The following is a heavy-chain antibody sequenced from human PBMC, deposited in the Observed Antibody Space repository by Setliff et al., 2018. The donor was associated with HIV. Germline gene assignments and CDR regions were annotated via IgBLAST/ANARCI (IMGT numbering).Heavy chain of an antibody. D-gene: IGHD3-10*01. CDR3: ARESYGSGTYDY. CDR1: GGSISSYY. CDR2: IYTSGST. V-gene: IGHV4-4*08. Sequence: SETLSLTCTVSGGSISSYYWSWIRQPPGKALEWIGYIYTSGSTNYNPSLESRVTISIDTSKKQFSLRLTSVTAADSAVYYCARESYGSGTYDYWGQGTLVTVSS. J-gene: IGHJ4*02.